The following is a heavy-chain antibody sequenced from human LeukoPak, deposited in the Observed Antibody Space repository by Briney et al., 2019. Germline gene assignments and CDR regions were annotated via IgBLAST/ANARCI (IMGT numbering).Heavy chain of an antibody. J-gene: IGHJ4*02. CDR1: GFTVSSNY. CDR3: ARVSYYDSSGYYFLSYVDY. V-gene: IGHV3-53*01. CDR2: IYSGGST. D-gene: IGHD3-22*01. Sequence: GGSLRLSCAASGFTVSSNYMSWVRQAPGKGLEWVSVIYSGGSTYYADSVRGRFTISRDNSRNTLYLQMNGLGAEDTAVYYCARVSYYDSSGYYFLSYVDYWGQGTLVTVSS.